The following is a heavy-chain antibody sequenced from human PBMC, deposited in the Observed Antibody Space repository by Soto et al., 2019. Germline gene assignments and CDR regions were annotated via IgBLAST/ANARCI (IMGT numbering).Heavy chain of an antibody. CDR2: IIPTFGRT. J-gene: IGHJ6*02. Sequence: SVKVSCKASGDTFSSYAISWVRQAPGKGLEWMGKIIPTFGRTNYAQKFQGRLTISADDSTRTAYMELTSLESDDRAVYYCARDPLSSFAMDVWGQGTTVTVSS. V-gene: IGHV1-69*13. D-gene: IGHD3-10*02. CDR3: ARDPLSSFAMDV. CDR1: GDTFSSYA.